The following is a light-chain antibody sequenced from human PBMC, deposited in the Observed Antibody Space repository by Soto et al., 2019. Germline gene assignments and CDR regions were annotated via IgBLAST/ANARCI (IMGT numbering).Light chain of an antibody. V-gene: IGKV1-5*03. CDR3: QQYNSYSWA. J-gene: IGKJ1*01. CDR2: KAS. CDR1: QSISTW. Sequence: DIQMTQSPPTLSASVGDRVTITCRASQSISTWLAWYQQRAGKAPKLRIYKASNLESGVPSRFSGSGSGTDFTLTISSLQPDDFAAYYCQQYNSYSWAFGQGTKV.